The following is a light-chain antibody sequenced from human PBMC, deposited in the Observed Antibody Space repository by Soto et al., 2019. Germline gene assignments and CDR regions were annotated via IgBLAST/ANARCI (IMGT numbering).Light chain of an antibody. Sequence: EIVLTQSPATLSLSPGERATLSCRASQSVSSYLAWYHQKPGQAPRLLIYDASNMATGIPARLSGSGSGTDFTLTISSLEPEDVAVYYCQQRSNWPPVTVGQVTRLEIK. V-gene: IGKV3-11*01. CDR3: QQRSNWPPVT. J-gene: IGKJ5*01. CDR2: DAS. CDR1: QSVSSY.